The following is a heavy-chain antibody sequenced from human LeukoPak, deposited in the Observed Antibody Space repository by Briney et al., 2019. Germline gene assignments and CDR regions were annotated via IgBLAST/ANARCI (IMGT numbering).Heavy chain of an antibody. CDR1: GGFISSSNW. CDR3: ARGLVIAVTGWGPWELPPAGHDY. Sequence: SETLSLTCAVFGGFISSSNWWSWVRQPPGKGLGWIGEIYHSGRTNYNPSLKSRVTISVDKSKNQFSLKLTSVTAADTAVYYCARGLVIAVTGWGPWELPPAGHDYWGQGTLVTVSS. J-gene: IGHJ4*02. V-gene: IGHV4-4*02. CDR2: IYHSGRT. D-gene: IGHD6-19*01.